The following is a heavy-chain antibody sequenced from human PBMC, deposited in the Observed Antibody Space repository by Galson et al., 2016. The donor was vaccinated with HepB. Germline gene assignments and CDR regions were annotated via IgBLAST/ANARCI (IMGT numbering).Heavy chain of an antibody. D-gene: IGHD2-15*01. J-gene: IGHJ5*02. CDR3: ARGGVVWFDP. CDR1: GGSIDTFY. V-gene: IGHV4-59*13. Sequence: SETLSLTCTVSGGSIDTFYWSWFRQSPGKPGLEWIGCIHFSGSTNYNPSLKSRITISLDTPKNEFSLKLSSVTTADTAVYYCARGGVVWFDPWGRGILVTVSS. CDR2: IHFSGST.